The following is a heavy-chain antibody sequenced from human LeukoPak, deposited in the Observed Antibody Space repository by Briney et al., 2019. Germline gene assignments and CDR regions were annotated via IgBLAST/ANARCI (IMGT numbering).Heavy chain of an antibody. D-gene: IGHD3-3*02. V-gene: IGHV4-34*01. CDR2: INHSGST. J-gene: IGHJ4*02. CDR3: ARKGTTHFWSGYTGFDY. CDR1: GGSFSGYY. Sequence: SETLSLTCAVYGGSFSGYYWSWIRQPPGKGLELIGEINHSGSTNYNPSLKSRVTISVDTSKNQFSLKLSSVTAADTAVYYSARKGTTHFWSGYTGFDYWGQGTLVTVSS.